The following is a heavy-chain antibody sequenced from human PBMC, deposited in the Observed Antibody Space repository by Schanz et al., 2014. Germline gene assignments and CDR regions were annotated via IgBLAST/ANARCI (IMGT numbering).Heavy chain of an antibody. D-gene: IGHD2-21*01. CDR1: GFTFSNAW. CDR2: VKSKADGGTT. CDR3: AADTRDWATYDGFDR. V-gene: IGHV3-15*01. J-gene: IGHJ3*02. Sequence: VQLVESGGCLVKPGGSLRLSCGASGFTFSNAWMTWVRQAQGKGLEWVGRVKSKADGGTTAYAAPVEGRFTVSRDESKNTLYLQTDRLNSEDTSLYYSAADTRDWATYDGFDRWGQGTRVSLSS.